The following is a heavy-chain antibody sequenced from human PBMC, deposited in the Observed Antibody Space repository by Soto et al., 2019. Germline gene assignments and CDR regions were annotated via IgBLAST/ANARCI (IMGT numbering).Heavy chain of an antibody. J-gene: IGHJ5*02. CDR3: ARDPWFDP. Sequence: PGGSLRLSCAASGFTFSSFNMNWVRQAPGRGPEWVSSISSSSSYVYYADSVKGRFTISRGNAKNSLYLQMSSLRAEDTAVYHCARDPWFDPWGQGTLVTVSS. CDR2: ISSSSSYV. V-gene: IGHV3-21*06. CDR1: GFTFSSFN.